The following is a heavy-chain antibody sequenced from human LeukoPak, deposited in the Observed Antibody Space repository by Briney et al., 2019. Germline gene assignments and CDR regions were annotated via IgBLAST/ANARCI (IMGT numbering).Heavy chain of an antibody. D-gene: IGHD1-26*01. CDR1: GFTFSSYS. V-gene: IGHV3-48*01. J-gene: IGHJ4*02. CDR3: AAKGNGYTGIYLFAH. CDR2: ISSSSSTI. Sequence: GGSLRLSCAASGFTFSSYSMNWVRQAPGKGLEWVSYISSSSSTIYYADSVKGRFTISRDNSENTLDLHMHSLRAEDTAVYYCAAKGNGYTGIYLFAHWGQGTLVTVSS.